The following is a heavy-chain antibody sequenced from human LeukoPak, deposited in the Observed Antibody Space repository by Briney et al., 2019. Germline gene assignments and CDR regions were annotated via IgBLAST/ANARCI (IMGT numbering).Heavy chain of an antibody. CDR1: GFTFSSYA. Sequence: PGGSLRLSCAASGFTFSSYAMHWVRQAPGKGLEWVAVISYDGSNKYYADSVKGRFTISRDNSKNTLYLQMNSLRAEDTAVYYCARDQEHSGYEGLDYWGQGTLVTVSS. CDR3: ARDQEHSGYEGLDY. V-gene: IGHV3-30*04. CDR2: ISYDGSNK. D-gene: IGHD5-12*01. J-gene: IGHJ4*02.